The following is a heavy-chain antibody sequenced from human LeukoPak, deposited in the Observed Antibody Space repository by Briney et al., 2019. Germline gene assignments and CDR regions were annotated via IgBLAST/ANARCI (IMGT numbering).Heavy chain of an antibody. Sequence: SVKVSCKASGYTFTNYGISWVRQAPGQGLEWMGGIIPIFGTANYAQKFQGRVTITADESTSTAYMELSSLRSENTAVYYCARTYYYDSSGYPYWGQGTLVTVSS. CDR1: GYTFTNYG. CDR3: ARTYYYDSSGYPY. V-gene: IGHV1-69*13. CDR2: IIPIFGTA. D-gene: IGHD3-22*01. J-gene: IGHJ4*02.